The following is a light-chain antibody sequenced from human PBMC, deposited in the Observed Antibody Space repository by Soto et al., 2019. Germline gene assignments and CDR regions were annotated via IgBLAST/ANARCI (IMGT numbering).Light chain of an antibody. CDR3: PQSYSNWT. Sequence: DIQMTQSLSSMSTSVGDRATITCWGCQNLSIYLNWYQQKPGKDPKILIYAESSLQSGVQSRFSGSGSGTDFTLTISSLQPEDFATYYCPQSYSNWTLGNGPKVDIK. CDR1: QNLSIY. V-gene: IGKV1-39*01. CDR2: AES. J-gene: IGKJ1*01.